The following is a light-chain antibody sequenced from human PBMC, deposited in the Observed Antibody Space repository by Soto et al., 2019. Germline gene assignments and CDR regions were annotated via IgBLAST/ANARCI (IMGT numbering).Light chain of an antibody. Sequence: QSALTQPPSASGTPGQRVTSSCSGITSNIGSNCVYWYQQLPGTAPKLLIYRNNQRPSGVPDRFSGSRSGTSASLAIVGLRSEDEAVCYCAAWDASLSACVFGNGTKVTVL. V-gene: IGLV1-47*01. CDR3: AAWDASLSACV. CDR2: RNN. J-gene: IGLJ1*01. CDR1: TSNIGSNC.